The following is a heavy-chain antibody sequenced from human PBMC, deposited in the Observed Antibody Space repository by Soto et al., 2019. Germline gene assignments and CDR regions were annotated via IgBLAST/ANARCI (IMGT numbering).Heavy chain of an antibody. CDR2: ISAYNGNT. J-gene: IGHJ5*02. Sequence: GSVKVSCKSSGYTFTSYDTRWVRQANGQGLEWMGWISAYNGNTNYAQKLQGRVTMTTDTSTSTAYMELRSLRSDDTAVYYCARDRDILLVPAARGGNNCFDPWGQGTLVTVSS. V-gene: IGHV1-18*01. D-gene: IGHD2-2*01. CDR3: ARDRDILLVPAARGGNNCFDP. CDR1: GYTFTSYD.